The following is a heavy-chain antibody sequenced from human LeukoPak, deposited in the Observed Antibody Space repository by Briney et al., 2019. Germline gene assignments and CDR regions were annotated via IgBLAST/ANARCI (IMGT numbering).Heavy chain of an antibody. CDR3: AGPYDGAFDI. CDR1: GGSISSYY. D-gene: IGHD3-22*01. V-gene: IGHV4-59*12. Sequence: PWETLSLTCTVSGGSISSYYWSWIRQPPGKGLESIGYIYYSGSTNYNPSLKSRVTISVDTSKNQFSLKLSSVTAADTAVYYCAGPYDGAFDIWGQGTMVTVSS. J-gene: IGHJ3*02. CDR2: IYYSGST.